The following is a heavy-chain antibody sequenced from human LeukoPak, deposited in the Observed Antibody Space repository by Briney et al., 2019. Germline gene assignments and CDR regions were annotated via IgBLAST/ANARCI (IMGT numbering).Heavy chain of an antibody. J-gene: IGHJ6*02. Sequence: GGSLRLFCAASGFTFRNYWMHWVRQAPGKGLEWVANIKQDGSEKYYVDSVKGRFTISRDNAKNSLYLQMNSLRAEDMAVYYCVRAMDVWGQGTTVSVSS. CDR3: VRAMDV. CDR2: IKQDGSEK. CDR1: GFTFRNYW. V-gene: IGHV3-7*01.